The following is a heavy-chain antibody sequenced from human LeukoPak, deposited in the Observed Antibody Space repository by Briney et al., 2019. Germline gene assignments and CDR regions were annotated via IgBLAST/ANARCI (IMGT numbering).Heavy chain of an antibody. D-gene: IGHD3-22*01. CDR2: IKQDGSEK. CDR3: ARDYYDSSGEFGY. CDR1: GFTFSSYW. V-gene: IGHV3-7*05. Sequence: PGRSLRLSCAASGFTFSSYWMSWVRQAPGKGLEWVANIKQDGSEKYYVDSVKGRFTISRDNAKNSLYLQMNSLRAEDTAVYYCARDYYDSSGEFGYWGQGTLVTVSS. J-gene: IGHJ4*02.